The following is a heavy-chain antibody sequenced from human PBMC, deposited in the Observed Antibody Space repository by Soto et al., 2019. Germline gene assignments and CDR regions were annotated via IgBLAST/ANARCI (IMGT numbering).Heavy chain of an antibody. CDR2: ISSSSSYI. J-gene: IGHJ6*02. Sequence: GGSLRLSCVASGFTFSSYSMNWVRQAPGKGLEWVSSISSSSSYIYYADSVKGRFTISRDNAKNSLYLQMNSLRAEDTAVYYCARARFLEWLYPDVWGQGTTVTVSS. V-gene: IGHV3-21*01. D-gene: IGHD3-3*01. CDR3: ARARFLEWLYPDV. CDR1: GFTFSSYS.